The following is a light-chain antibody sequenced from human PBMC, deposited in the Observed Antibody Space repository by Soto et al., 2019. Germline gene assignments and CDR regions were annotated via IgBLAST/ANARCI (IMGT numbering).Light chain of an antibody. CDR3: QQYAGAPWT. Sequence: EIVLTQSPGTLSVSPGERAALSCKASQSVTSNYLAWYQQRPGQAPRLLIYAANRRATGSPDRLTGSGSGTDFNLTISSLEPKDSALYYCQQYAGAPWTFGQGTRVEIK. V-gene: IGKV3-20*01. J-gene: IGKJ1*01. CDR1: QSVTSNY. CDR2: AAN.